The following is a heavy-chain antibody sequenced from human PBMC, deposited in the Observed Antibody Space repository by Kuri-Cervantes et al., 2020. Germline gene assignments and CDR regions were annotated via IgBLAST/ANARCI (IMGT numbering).Heavy chain of an antibody. CDR2: INPNSGGT. V-gene: IGHV1-2*02. CDR3: ARLLRSTIVVVPATLPRAFDI. CDR1: GGTFSSYA. D-gene: IGHD2-2*01. J-gene: IGHJ3*02. Sequence: ASVKVSCKASGGTFSSYAISWVRQAPGQGLEWMGWINPNSGGTNYAQKFQGRVTMTRDTSVSTAYMELSSLRSDDTAVYYCARLLRSTIVVVPATLPRAFDIWGQGTMVTVSS.